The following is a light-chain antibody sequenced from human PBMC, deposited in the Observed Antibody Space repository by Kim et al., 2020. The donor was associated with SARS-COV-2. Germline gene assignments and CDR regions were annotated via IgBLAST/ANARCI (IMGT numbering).Light chain of an antibody. V-gene: IGLV3-19*01. J-gene: IGLJ2*01. Sequence: AWSRTVSTTCQGDSHTSYEASWYQQKPGQAPVLVISGKNNRPSGIPDRFSGSSSGNTASLTITGAQAEDEADYYCNSRDSSRNHVVFGAGTQLTVL. CDR2: GKN. CDR1: SHTSYE. CDR3: NSRDSSRNHVV.